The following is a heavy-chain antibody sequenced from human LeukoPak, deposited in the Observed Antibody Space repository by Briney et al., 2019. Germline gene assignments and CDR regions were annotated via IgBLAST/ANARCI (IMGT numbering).Heavy chain of an antibody. V-gene: IGHV3-11*01. J-gene: IGHJ4*02. CDR1: GFTFSDYY. D-gene: IGHD6-13*01. CDR2: ISSSGSTI. CDR3: ARDDSSWSEGKFDY. Sequence: GGSLRLSCAASGFTFSDYYMSWIRQAPGKGLEWVSYISSSGSTIYYADSVKGRFTISRDNAKNSLYLQMKSLRAEDTAVYYCARDDSSWSEGKFDYWGQGTLVTVSS.